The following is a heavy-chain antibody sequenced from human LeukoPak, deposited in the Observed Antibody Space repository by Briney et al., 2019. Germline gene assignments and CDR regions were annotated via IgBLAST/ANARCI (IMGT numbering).Heavy chain of an antibody. D-gene: IGHD6-13*01. J-gene: IGHJ4*02. V-gene: IGHV4-61*05. Sequence: SETLSLTCTVSGGSISSSSYYWGWIRQPPGKGLEWIGYIYYSGSTNYNPSLKSRVTISVDTSKIQFSLKLSSVTAADTAVYYCARRGYSSSSPLYWGQGTLVTVSS. CDR1: GGSISSSSYY. CDR2: IYYSGST. CDR3: ARRGYSSSSPLY.